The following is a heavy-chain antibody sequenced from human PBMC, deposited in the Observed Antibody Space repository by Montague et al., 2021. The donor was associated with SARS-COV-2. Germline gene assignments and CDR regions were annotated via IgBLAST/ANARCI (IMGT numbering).Heavy chain of an antibody. D-gene: IGHD7-27*01. J-gene: IGHJ4*02. CDR1: GFTYSKYG. Sequence: SLRLSCAASGFTYSKYGVHWVRQAPGKGLEWVASIWDDGSKQYYXYSXKGRFTISRDNSNNMLYLQMDSLRAEDAAVYYCVGDPGDPDTFDYWGQGTQVTVSS. CDR3: VGDPGDPDTFDY. CDR2: IWDDGSKQ. V-gene: IGHV3-33*01.